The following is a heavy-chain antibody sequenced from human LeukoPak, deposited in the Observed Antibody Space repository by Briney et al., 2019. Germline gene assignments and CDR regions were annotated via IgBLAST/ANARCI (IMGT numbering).Heavy chain of an antibody. V-gene: IGHV4-61*02. J-gene: IGHJ2*01. Sequence: PSQTLSLTCTVSGGSISSGSYYWSWIRQPAGKGLEWIGRIYTSGSTNYNPSLKSRVTISVDTSKNQFSLKLRSVTAADTAVYYCARHPPSEWYFDLWGRGTLVTVSS. CDR2: IYTSGST. CDR1: GGSISSGSYY. CDR3: ARHPPSEWYFDL.